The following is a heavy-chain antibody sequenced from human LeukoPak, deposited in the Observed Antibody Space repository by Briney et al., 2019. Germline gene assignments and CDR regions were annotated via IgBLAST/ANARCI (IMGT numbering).Heavy chain of an antibody. V-gene: IGHV6-1*01. CDR2: TYYRSKWYN. CDR3: ARDHDYGNFGTYADY. Sequence: SQTLSLTSAISGDSVSRNSVAWNWIRQSPSRGLEWLGRTYYRSKWYNDYALFVESRITINPDTSKNQFSLQLNSVTPADTAVYYCARDHDYGNFGTYADYWGQGTLVTVSS. CDR1: GDSVSRNSVA. J-gene: IGHJ4*02. D-gene: IGHD4-11*01.